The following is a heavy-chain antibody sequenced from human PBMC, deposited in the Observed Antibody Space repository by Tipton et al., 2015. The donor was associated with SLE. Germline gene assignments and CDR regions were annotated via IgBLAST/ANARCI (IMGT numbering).Heavy chain of an antibody. J-gene: IGHJ4*02. V-gene: IGHV4-39*07. Sequence: LRLSCTVSGGSISSYYWGWIRQPPGKGLEWIGSIYYSGSTYYNPSLKSRVTISVDTSKNQFSLKLSSVTAADTAVYYCARVSRFLEMRYFDYWSQGTLVTVSS. CDR3: ARVSRFLEMRYFDY. CDR1: GGSISSYY. CDR2: IYYSGST. D-gene: IGHD3-3*01.